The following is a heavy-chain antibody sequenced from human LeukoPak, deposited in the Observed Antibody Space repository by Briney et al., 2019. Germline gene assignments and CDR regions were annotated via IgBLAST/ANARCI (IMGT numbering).Heavy chain of an antibody. D-gene: IGHD3-22*01. Sequence: GGSLRLSCAVSGFPLSDAWMNWVRQAPGKGLEWVSSISSSSSYIYYADSVKGRFTISRDNAKNSLYLQMNSLRAEDTAVYYCARAVPSTYYYDSSGYPDYWGQGTLVTVSS. CDR3: ARAVPSTYYYDSSGYPDY. CDR2: ISSSSSYI. V-gene: IGHV3-21*01. CDR1: GFPLSDAW. J-gene: IGHJ4*02.